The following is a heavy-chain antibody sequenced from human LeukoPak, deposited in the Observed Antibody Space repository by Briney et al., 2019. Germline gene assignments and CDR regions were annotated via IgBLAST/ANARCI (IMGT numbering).Heavy chain of an antibody. D-gene: IGHD2-2*01. V-gene: IGHV3-23*01. CDR2: ISGSAGTT. J-gene: IGHJ3*02. Sequence: GGSLRLSCATSGFTFSNTAMIWVRQAPGKGLEWVSSISGSAGTTYYTDSVKGRFTISRDNSKNTLYLQMNSLRAEDTAVYYCAKDVVVVPAASDAFDIWGQGTMVTVSS. CDR1: GFTFSNTA. CDR3: AKDVVVVPAASDAFDI.